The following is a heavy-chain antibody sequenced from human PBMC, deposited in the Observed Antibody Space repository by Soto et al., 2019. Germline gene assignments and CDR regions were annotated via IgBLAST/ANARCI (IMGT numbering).Heavy chain of an antibody. J-gene: IGHJ6*03. Sequence: SETLSLTCAVYGGSFSGYYWSWIRQPPGKGLEWIGEINHSGSTNYNPSLKSRVTISVDTSKNQFSLKLSSVTAADTAVYYCARGRTDYSRPPLEGGDYYYYYRDVWGKGTTVTVSS. CDR1: GGSFSGYY. V-gene: IGHV4-34*01. D-gene: IGHD6-13*01. CDR3: ARGRTDYSRPPLEGGDYYYYYRDV. CDR2: INHSGST.